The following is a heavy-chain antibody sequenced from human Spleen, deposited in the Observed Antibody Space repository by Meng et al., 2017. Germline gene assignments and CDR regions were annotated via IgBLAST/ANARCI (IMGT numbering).Heavy chain of an antibody. V-gene: IGHV4-34*01. D-gene: IGHD3-3*01. CDR1: GGSFSDYS. Sequence: QQWGAELLKRSETLSPTCGVYGGSFSDYSWSWIRQPPGKGLEWIGEINHSGATNYNPSLKSRVTISVDTSKNQFSLKLNSVTAADTAIYYCARRRLYDFWSGSTPFDYWGQGTLVTVSS. J-gene: IGHJ4*02. CDR2: INHSGAT. CDR3: ARRRLYDFWSGSTPFDY.